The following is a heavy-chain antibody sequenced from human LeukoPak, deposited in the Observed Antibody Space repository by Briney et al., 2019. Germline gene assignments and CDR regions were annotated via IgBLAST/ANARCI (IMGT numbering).Heavy chain of an antibody. CDR2: ISDSGRNT. V-gene: IGHV3-23*01. J-gene: IGHJ4*02. CDR3: AAGWYFDY. Sequence: GGSLRLSCAASGFSLSSYAMSWVRQTPGKGLEWVSAISDSGRNTYYADFVKGRFTISRDDSKNTLYLQMNSLRAEDTAVYYCAAGWYFDYWGQGTLVTVSS. D-gene: IGHD1-14*01. CDR1: GFSLSSYA.